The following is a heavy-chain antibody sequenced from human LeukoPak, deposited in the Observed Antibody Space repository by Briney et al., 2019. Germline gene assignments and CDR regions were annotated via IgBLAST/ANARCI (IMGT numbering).Heavy chain of an antibody. Sequence: VASGKVCCRASGYTFTDYGITWVRQAPGQGLEWMGWISAHNGNTFYAQKFQGRVTLITDTSTNTAYVELRSLTSDDTAVYYCARGDRGYCLGHTCYPGDYWGQGTLVTVSS. CDR3: ARGDRGYCLGHTCYPGDY. V-gene: IGHV1-18*01. J-gene: IGHJ4*02. D-gene: IGHD2-15*01. CDR2: ISAHNGNT. CDR1: GYTFTDYG.